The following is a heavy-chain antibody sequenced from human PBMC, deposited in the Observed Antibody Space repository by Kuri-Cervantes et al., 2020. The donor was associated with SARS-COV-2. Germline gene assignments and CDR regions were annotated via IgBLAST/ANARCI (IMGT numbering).Heavy chain of an antibody. CDR2: ISGSGGST. V-gene: IGHV3-23*01. D-gene: IGHD2-21*01. J-gene: IGHJ4*02. CDR3: ARTPIVVVIAITYYFDY. Sequence: GESLNISFAASGFTFSSYAMSWVRQAPGKGLEWVSAISGSGGSTYYADTVKGRFTISRHNSKNTLYLQMNSPRAEDTAVYYCARTPIVVVIAITYYFDYWGQGTLVTVSS. CDR1: GFTFSSYA.